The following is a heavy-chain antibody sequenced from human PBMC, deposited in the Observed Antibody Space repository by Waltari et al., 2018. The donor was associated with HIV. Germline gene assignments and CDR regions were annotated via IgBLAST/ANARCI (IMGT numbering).Heavy chain of an antibody. Sequence: QVQLVQSGTEVKKPGASVKVSCKAPGYPFPQYGISWVRQAPGQGLEWMGWTSTYNLNTNYAQKFQGRITLTRDTSTSTVYMELMSLTSDDTAVYYCAREGFCRGGSCYSGAVDIWGQGTLVTVSS. CDR1: GYPFPQYG. J-gene: IGHJ3*02. D-gene: IGHD2-15*01. CDR3: AREGFCRGGSCYSGAVDI. V-gene: IGHV1-18*04. CDR2: TSTYNLNT.